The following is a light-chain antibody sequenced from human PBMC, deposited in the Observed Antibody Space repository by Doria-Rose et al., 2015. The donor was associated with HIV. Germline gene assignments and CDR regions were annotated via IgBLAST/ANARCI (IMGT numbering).Light chain of an antibody. CDR2: DAS. Sequence: TQSPGTLSLSPGERATLSCRASQSVTSSYLVWYQQKPGQAPRLLIYDASIRATGIPDRFSGNGSGTDFTLTISRLEPEDFAVYYCQQYGTWTFGQGSMVEIK. V-gene: IGKV3-20*01. J-gene: IGKJ1*01. CDR1: QSVTSSY. CDR3: QQYGTWT.